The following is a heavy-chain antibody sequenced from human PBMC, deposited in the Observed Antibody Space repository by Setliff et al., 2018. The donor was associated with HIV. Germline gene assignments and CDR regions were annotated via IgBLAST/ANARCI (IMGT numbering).Heavy chain of an antibody. D-gene: IGHD3-22*01. CDR2: IWHDGNNK. Sequence: PGGSLRLSCAASGFTFSSYGLHWVRQAPGKGLEWVAVIWHDGNNKYYADSVKGRFTVSRDNSKSTLYLQMNSLRAEDTAVYYCATAGEYYDDSGYFFDYWGQGALVTVSS. J-gene: IGHJ4*02. CDR1: GFTFSSYG. CDR3: ATAGEYYDDSGYFFDY. V-gene: IGHV3-33*01.